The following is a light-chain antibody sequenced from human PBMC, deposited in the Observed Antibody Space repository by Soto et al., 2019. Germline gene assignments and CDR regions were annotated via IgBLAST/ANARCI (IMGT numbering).Light chain of an antibody. V-gene: IGLV2-8*01. CDR2: EVS. CDR3: SSYAGSNNV. CDR1: SSDVGGYNY. Sequence: QSARTQPPSASGSPGQSVTISCTGTSSDVGGYNYVSWYQQHPGKAPKLMIYEVSKRPSGVPDRFSGSKSGNTASLTVSGLQAEDEADYYCSSYAGSNNVFGTGTKVTVL. J-gene: IGLJ1*01.